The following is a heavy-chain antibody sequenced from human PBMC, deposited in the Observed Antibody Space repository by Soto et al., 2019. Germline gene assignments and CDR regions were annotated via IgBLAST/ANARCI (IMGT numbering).Heavy chain of an antibody. J-gene: IGHJ4*02. CDR1: GFAFSILA. D-gene: IGHD6-19*01. V-gene: IGHV3-23*01. Sequence: GGSLRLSCAASGFAFSILAMGWVRQAPGKGLEWVSVIDYTGGTTYYTDSVKGRFTISRDNSKKMLYLQMNSLRAEDTAVYYCAKDATRTDGWYYFDYWGQGALVTVSS. CDR2: IDYTGGTT. CDR3: AKDATRTDGWYYFDY.